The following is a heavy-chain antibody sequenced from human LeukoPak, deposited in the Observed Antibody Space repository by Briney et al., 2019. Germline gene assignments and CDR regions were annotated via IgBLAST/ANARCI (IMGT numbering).Heavy chain of an antibody. V-gene: IGHV1-2*02. CDR3: ARDSQLGGYYYYYMDV. D-gene: IGHD6-6*01. Sequence: ASVKVSCKASGYTFTGYYIHWVRQAPGQGLEWMGWINPNSGGTNYAQKFQGRVTVTRDTSISAAYMELSRLRSDDTAVYYCARDSQLGGYYYYYMDVWGKGTTVTVSS. CDR1: GYTFTGYY. J-gene: IGHJ6*03. CDR2: INPNSGGT.